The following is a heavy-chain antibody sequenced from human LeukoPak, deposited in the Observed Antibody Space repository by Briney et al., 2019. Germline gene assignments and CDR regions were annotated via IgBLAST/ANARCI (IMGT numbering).Heavy chain of an antibody. D-gene: IGHD3-22*01. Sequence: GGSLRLSCAASGFTFSDYYMSWIRQAPGKGLEWVSHISRSGSTRYYADSLKGRFTISRDNAKNSLYLQMNSLRAEDTAVYYCARTAYYYDSSGYDNAFDIWGQGTMVTVSS. J-gene: IGHJ3*02. CDR2: ISRSGSTR. CDR1: GFTFSDYY. V-gene: IGHV3-11*01. CDR3: ARTAYYYDSSGYDNAFDI.